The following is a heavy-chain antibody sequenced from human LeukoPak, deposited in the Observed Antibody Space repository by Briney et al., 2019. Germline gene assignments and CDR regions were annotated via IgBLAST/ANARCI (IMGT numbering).Heavy chain of an antibody. J-gene: IGHJ4*02. Sequence: SVKLSCKASGGTFSSYAISWVRQAPGQGLEWMGGIIPICGTANYAQKFQGRVTITTDESTSTAYMELSSLRSEDTAVYYCTRPTSDYHDSSGYYYVWGQGTLVTVSS. CDR2: IIPICGTA. V-gene: IGHV1-69*05. CDR3: TRPTSDYHDSSGYYYV. CDR1: GGTFSSYA. D-gene: IGHD3-22*01.